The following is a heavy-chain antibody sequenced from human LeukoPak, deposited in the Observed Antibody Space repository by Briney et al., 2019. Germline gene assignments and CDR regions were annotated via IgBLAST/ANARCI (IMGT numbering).Heavy chain of an antibody. CDR2: IMAIFGTA. D-gene: IGHD6-6*01. CDR1: GGTVSSYA. J-gene: IGHJ4*02. Sequence: SVNVSCKASGGTVSSYAISWVRQAPGQRLEWMGRIMAIFGTANYAQKFQGRVTITTDESTSTAYMELCSLRSEDTAVYYCAEGWSSPSSFDYWGQGTLVTVSS. CDR3: AEGWSSPSSFDY. V-gene: IGHV1-69*05.